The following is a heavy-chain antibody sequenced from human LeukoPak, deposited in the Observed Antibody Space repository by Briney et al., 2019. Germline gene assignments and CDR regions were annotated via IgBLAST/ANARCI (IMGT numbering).Heavy chain of an antibody. CDR2: INPNRGGT. Sequence: ASVNLSYKASGYTFTVYYIHCVRQAPGQGLEWMGWINPNRGGTNYAQKFQGRVPMTKDTSISTASMGRSRLRSDGTAVYYCARASNFYGSGILNNYFDYWGKGTLVTVSS. D-gene: IGHD3-10*01. V-gene: IGHV1-2*02. CDR3: ARASNFYGSGILNNYFDY. CDR1: GYTFTVYY. J-gene: IGHJ4*02.